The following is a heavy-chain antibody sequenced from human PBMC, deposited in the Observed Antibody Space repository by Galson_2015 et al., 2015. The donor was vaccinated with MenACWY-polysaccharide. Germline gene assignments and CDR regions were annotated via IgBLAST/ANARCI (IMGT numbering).Heavy chain of an antibody. CDR2: MNPNSGNT. D-gene: IGHD3-22*01. J-gene: IGHJ4*02. CDR3: ARYADLHDSSGYSPYYFVY. Sequence: VRQATGQGLEWMGWMNPNSGNTGYAQKFQGRVTMTRNTSISTAYMELSSLRSEDTAVYYCARYADLHDSSGYSPYYFVYWGQGTLVTVSS. V-gene: IGHV1-8*01.